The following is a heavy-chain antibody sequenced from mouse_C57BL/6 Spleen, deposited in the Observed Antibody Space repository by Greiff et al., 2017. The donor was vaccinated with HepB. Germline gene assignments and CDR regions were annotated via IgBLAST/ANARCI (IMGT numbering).Heavy chain of an antibody. CDR3: AKGEYDYDGGAMDY. CDR1: GYSFTGYY. CDR2: INPSTGGT. V-gene: IGHV1-42*01. Sequence: EVKLQQSGPELVKPGASVKISCKASGYSFTGYYMNWVKQSPEKSLEWIGEINPSTGGTTYNQKFKAKATLTVDKSSSTAYMQLKSLTSEDSAVYYCAKGEYDYDGGAMDYWGQGTSVTVSS. D-gene: IGHD2-4*01. J-gene: IGHJ4*01.